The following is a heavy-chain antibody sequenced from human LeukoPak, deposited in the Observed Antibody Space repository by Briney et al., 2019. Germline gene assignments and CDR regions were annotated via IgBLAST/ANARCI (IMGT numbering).Heavy chain of an antibody. Sequence: GGSLRLSCAASGFTFSSYGMQWVRQAPGKGLEWVAVIWYDGSNKYYADSVKGRFTISRDNSKNTLYLQMNSLRAEDTAVYYCARDSAGTAFDYWGQGTLVTVSS. D-gene: IGHD6-13*01. V-gene: IGHV3-33*01. J-gene: IGHJ4*02. CDR1: GFTFSSYG. CDR2: IWYDGSNK. CDR3: ARDSAGTAFDY.